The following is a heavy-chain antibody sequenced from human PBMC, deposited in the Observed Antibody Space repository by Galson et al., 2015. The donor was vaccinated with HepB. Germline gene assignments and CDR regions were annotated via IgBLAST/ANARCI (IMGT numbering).Heavy chain of an antibody. Sequence: SLRLSCAASGFTLNSFGMSWVRQAPGKGLEWVSSIGGSGGNTYYADSVKGRFTISRDSSNNTLYLQMNSLRAEDTALYYCAKAGLGDWCQGTLVTVSS. CDR1: GFTLNSFG. CDR2: IGGSGGNT. J-gene: IGHJ4*02. V-gene: IGHV3-23*01. D-gene: IGHD2-15*01. CDR3: AKAGLGD.